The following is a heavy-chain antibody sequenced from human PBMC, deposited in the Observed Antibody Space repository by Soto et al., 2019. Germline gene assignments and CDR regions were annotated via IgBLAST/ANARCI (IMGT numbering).Heavy chain of an antibody. CDR3: ARHRYYDFWSGYYIDY. Sequence: QVQLQESGPGLVKPSETLSLTCTVSGGSISSYYWSWIRRPPGKGLEWIGYIYYSGSTNYNPSLKSRVTISVDTSKNQFSLKLSSVTAADTAVYYCARHRYYDFWSGYYIDYWGQGTLVTVSS. CDR1: GGSISSYY. CDR2: IYYSGST. J-gene: IGHJ4*02. V-gene: IGHV4-59*08. D-gene: IGHD3-3*01.